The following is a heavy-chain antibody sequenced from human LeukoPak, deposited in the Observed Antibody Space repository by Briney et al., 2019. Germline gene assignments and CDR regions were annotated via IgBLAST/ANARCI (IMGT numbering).Heavy chain of an antibody. CDR1: GFTFDDYG. CDR3: ARVDSSGYYYVFDY. Sequence: PGGSLRPSCAASGFTFDDYGMSWVRHAPGKGLEWVSGINWNGASTGYADSVKGRFTISRDNAKNSLYLQMNSLRAEDTALYYCARVDSSGYYYVFDYWGQGTPVTVSS. CDR2: INWNGAST. J-gene: IGHJ4*02. V-gene: IGHV3-20*04. D-gene: IGHD3-22*01.